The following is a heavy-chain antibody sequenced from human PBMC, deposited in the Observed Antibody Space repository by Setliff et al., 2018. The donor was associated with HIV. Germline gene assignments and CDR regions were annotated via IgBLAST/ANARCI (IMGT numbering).Heavy chain of an antibody. V-gene: IGHV5-10-1*01. D-gene: IGHD3-22*01. CDR1: GYSFPTYW. J-gene: IGHJ4*02. CDR2: IDPSASYT. Sequence: PGESLKISCKGSGYSFPTYWISWVRQMPGKGLEWMGMIDPSASYTNYNPSFQGHVTISADKSISTAYLQWSSLKASDTAMYYCASHDYYDSSVYYYRFDYWGQGTLVTVSS. CDR3: ASHDYYDSSVYYYRFDY.